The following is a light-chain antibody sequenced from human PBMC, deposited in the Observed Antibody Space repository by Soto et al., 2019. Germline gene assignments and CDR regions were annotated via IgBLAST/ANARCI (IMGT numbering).Light chain of an antibody. V-gene: IGLV3-21*02. J-gene: IGLJ3*02. CDR1: NIGSKS. CDR2: DDS. CDR3: QVWDSSSDDRV. Sequence: SYELTQPPSVSVAPGQTARITCGGTNIGSKSVHWYQQKPGQAPVLVVYDDSDRPSGIPEGFSGSNSGNTATLTISRVEAGDEADYYCQVWDSSSDDRVFGGGTKLTVL.